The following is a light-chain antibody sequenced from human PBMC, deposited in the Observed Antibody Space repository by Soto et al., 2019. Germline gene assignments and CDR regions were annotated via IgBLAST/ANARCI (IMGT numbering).Light chain of an antibody. J-gene: IGKJ1*01. V-gene: IGKV3-20*01. CDR2: GAS. CDR3: QQYSRLWT. CDR1: QSFSNNY. Sequence: VLTQSPVTLSSSPCEIATLSCRTSQSFSNNYLAWYQQKPGQAPRLLIYGASSRATGIPDRFSGSGSGTDFTLSISRLEPEDFAVYYCQQYSRLWTFGQGTKVDIK.